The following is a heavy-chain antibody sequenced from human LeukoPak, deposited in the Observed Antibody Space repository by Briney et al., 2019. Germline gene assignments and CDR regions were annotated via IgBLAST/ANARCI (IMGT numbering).Heavy chain of an antibody. J-gene: IGHJ4*02. D-gene: IGHD6-13*01. Sequence: AGGSLRLSCAASGFTFSSYAMSWVRQAPGKGLEWVSAISDSGGSTYYADSVKGRFTISRDNSKNTLYLQMNSLRAEDTAVYYCAKDPRYSSSWSFDYWGQGTLVTVSS. CDR3: AKDPRYSSSWSFDY. V-gene: IGHV3-23*01. CDR1: GFTFSSYA. CDR2: ISDSGGST.